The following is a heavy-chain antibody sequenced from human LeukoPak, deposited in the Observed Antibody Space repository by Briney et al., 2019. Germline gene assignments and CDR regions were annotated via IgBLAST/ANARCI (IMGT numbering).Heavy chain of an antibody. V-gene: IGHV3-30-3*01. CDR1: GFTFSSYA. CDR3: ASVYSITVIVSEASLGY. CDR2: ISYDGSNK. J-gene: IGHJ4*02. D-gene: IGHD3-22*01. Sequence: GGSLRLSCAASGFTFSSYAMHWVRQAPGKGLEWVAVISYDGSNKYYADSVKGRFTISRDNSKNTLYLQMNSLRAEDTAVYYCASVYSITVIVSEASLGYWGQGTLVTVSS.